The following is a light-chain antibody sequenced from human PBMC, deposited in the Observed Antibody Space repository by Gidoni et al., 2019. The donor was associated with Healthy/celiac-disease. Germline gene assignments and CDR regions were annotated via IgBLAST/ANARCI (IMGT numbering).Light chain of an antibody. CDR1: QCISNY. CDR2: AAS. Sequence: VIWMTQSPSLLSASTGDRVTISCRMSQCISNYLAWYQQKPGKAPELLIYAASTLQSGVPSRFSGSGSGTDFTLTISCLQSEDFATYYCQQYYSFPWTFGQGTKVEIK. J-gene: IGKJ1*01. V-gene: IGKV1D-8*01. CDR3: QQYYSFPWT.